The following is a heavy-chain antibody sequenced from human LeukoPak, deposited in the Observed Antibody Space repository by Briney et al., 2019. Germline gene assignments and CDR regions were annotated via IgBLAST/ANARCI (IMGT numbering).Heavy chain of an antibody. CDR2: IKQDGSEK. V-gene: IGHV3-7*01. Sequence: GGSLRLSCAASGFTFSSYWMSWVRQAPGKGLEWVANIKQDGSEKYYVDSVKGRFTISRDNAKNTLYLQMNSLRAEDTAVNYCARLRWLQLQGWYFDLWGRGTLVTVSS. D-gene: IGHD5-24*01. CDR3: ARLRWLQLQGWYFDL. CDR1: GFTFSSYW. J-gene: IGHJ2*01.